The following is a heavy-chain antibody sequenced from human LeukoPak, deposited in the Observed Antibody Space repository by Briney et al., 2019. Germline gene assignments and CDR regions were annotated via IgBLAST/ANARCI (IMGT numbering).Heavy chain of an antibody. V-gene: IGHV5-51*01. J-gene: IGHJ3*02. CDR2: IYPGDSDT. CDR3: ARLTLYYYDSSGYLDAFDI. D-gene: IGHD3-22*01. Sequence: GESLKISCKGSGYSFTSYWIGWVRQMPGKGLEWMGIIYPGDSDTRYSPSFQGQVTISADKSISTAYLQWSSLKASDTAMYYCARLTLYYYDSSGYLDAFDIWGQGTMVTVSS. CDR1: GYSFTSYW.